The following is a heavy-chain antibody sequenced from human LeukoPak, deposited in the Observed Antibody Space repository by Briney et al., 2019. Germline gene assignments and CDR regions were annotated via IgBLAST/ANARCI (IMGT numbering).Heavy chain of an antibody. CDR1: GYTFTDYG. D-gene: IGHD3-22*01. CDR3: AREAGERYYDSSGYSLVYFDY. CDR2: ISAYNGNT. Sequence: ASVKVSCKASGYTFTDYGITWVRQAPGQGLEWMGWISAYNGNTNYAQKLQGRVTMTTDTSTSTVYMELRSLRSDDTAVYYCAREAGERYYDSSGYSLVYFDYWGQGTLVTVSS. J-gene: IGHJ4*02. V-gene: IGHV1-18*01.